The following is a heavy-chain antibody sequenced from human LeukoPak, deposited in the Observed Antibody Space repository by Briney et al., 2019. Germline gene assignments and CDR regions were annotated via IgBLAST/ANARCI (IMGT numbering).Heavy chain of an antibody. CDR3: AKDPEWRPEYYFDY. J-gene: IGHJ4*02. Sequence: GGSLRLSCTASGFTFSNFWMGWVRQAPGKGLEWVANIKQDETEKFYLGSVKGRFTISRDNAKNSLYLQMNSLRAEDTAVYYCAKDPEWRPEYYFDYWGQGTLVTVSS. D-gene: IGHD1-14*01. V-gene: IGHV3-7*03. CDR1: GFTFSNFW. CDR2: IKQDETEK.